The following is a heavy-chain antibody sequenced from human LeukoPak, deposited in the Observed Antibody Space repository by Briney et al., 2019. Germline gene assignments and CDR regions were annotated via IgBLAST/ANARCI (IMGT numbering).Heavy chain of an antibody. CDR3: ARDGGIAARLHYFDY. J-gene: IGHJ4*02. CDR2: ISYDGSNK. D-gene: IGHD6-6*01. Sequence: GGSLRLSCAASGFTFSSYAMSWVRQAPGKGLEWVAVISYDGSNKYYADSVKGRFTISRDNSKNTLYLQMNSLRAEDTAVYYCARDGGIAARLHYFDYWGQGTLVTVSS. CDR1: GFTFSSYA. V-gene: IGHV3-30-3*01.